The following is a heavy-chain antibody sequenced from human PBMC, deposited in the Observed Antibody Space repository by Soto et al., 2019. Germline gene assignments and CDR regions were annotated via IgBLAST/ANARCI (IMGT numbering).Heavy chain of an antibody. CDR3: ARGPTEYYDNSGDYFLDY. Sequence: QVQLGQSGAEVKKPGASVKVSCKASGYTFTTYGMSWVRQAPGQGLDWMGWISTYNGNTKYAERLQGRVTMTTDTTTSTAYMELRSLRSDDTAVYNCARGPTEYYDNSGDYFLDYWGQGTLVTVSS. CDR1: GYTFTTYG. D-gene: IGHD3-22*01. CDR2: ISTYNGNT. J-gene: IGHJ4*02. V-gene: IGHV1-18*01.